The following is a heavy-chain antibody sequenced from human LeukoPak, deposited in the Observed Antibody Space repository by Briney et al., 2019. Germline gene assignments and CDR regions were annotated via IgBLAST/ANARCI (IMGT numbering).Heavy chain of an antibody. CDR2: IYTSGST. CDR3: ARDGKGSGGSHDWYYFDY. J-gene: IGHJ4*02. CDR1: GGSISSYY. V-gene: IGHV4-4*07. Sequence: SETLSLTCTVSGGSISSYYRSWIRQPAGKGLEWIGRIYTSGSTNYNPSLKSRVTMSVDTSKNQFSLKLSSVTAADTAVYYCARDGKGSGGSHDWYYFDYWGQGTLVTVSS. D-gene: IGHD2-15*01.